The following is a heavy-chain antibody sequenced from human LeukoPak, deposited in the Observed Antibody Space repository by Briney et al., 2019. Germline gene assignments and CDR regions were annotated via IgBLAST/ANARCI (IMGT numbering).Heavy chain of an antibody. V-gene: IGHV1-18*01. Sequence: ASVKVSCKASGYTFSSYGISWVRQAPGQGLEWMGWISADNGNINYAQKLQGRVTMTTDTSTSTAYMELRSLRSDDTAVYYCARGPITPQYSHYGGQGTLVTVSS. CDR2: ISADNGNI. J-gene: IGHJ1*01. CDR1: GYTFSSYG. D-gene: IGHD1-14*01. CDR3: ARGPITPQYSHY.